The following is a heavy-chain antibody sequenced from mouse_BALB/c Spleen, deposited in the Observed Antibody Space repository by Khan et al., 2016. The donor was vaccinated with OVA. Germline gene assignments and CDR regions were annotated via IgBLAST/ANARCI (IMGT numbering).Heavy chain of an antibody. V-gene: IGHV1-39*01. J-gene: IGHJ1*01. CDR3: ARSTWYFDV. CDR2: IDPYYGGI. CDR1: GYSFTGYN. Sequence: VQLQQSGPELEKPGASVKISCKASGYSFTGYNMNWVKQSNGKSLEWIGNIDPYYGGISYNQKFKDKATLTVDKSSSTAYMQLKSLTSEDSAVYYCARSTWYFDVWGAGTTVTVSS.